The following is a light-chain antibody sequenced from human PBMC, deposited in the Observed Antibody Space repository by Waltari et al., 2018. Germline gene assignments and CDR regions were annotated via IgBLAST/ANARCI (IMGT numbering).Light chain of an antibody. V-gene: IGKV3-20*01. CDR3: QHYVRFPGT. Sequence: GLTQSPGSLSSSPGERGTLSCRASQSATRALAWDQRKPGQAPRLLIFGASNRATGIPDRFSGSGYETDFSLTISRLGPEDFAVYDGQHYVRFPGTFGPGTKVEIK. CDR1: QSATRA. J-gene: IGKJ1*01. CDR2: GAS.